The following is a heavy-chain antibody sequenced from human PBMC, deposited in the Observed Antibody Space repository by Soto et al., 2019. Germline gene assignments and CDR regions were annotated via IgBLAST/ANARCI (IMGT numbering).Heavy chain of an antibody. Sequence: EVQLVESGGGLFQPGGSLRLSCEASGFTFSTYWMHWVRQAPGQGLVWLSRINADGRTTNYADSVRGRFTICRDNAKNTLFLQVNSLRAEDTAVYYCATAGQFRFDNWGQGALVTVSS. V-gene: IGHV3-74*01. J-gene: IGHJ4*02. D-gene: IGHD2-21*01. CDR1: GFTFSTYW. CDR2: INADGRTT. CDR3: ATAGQFRFDN.